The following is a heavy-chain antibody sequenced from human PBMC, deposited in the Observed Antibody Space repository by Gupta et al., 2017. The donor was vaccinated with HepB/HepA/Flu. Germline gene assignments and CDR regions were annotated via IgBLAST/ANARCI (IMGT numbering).Heavy chain of an antibody. CDR2: INHSGST. J-gene: IGHJ3*02. CDR1: GGSFSGYY. CDR3: AGESGYDQVGDGYNRLDAFDI. D-gene: IGHD5-12*01. V-gene: IGHV4-34*01. Sequence: QVQLQQWGAGLLKPSETLSLTCAVYGGSFSGYYWSWIRQPPGKGLEWIGEINHSGSTNYNPSLKSRVTISVDTSKNQFSLKLSSVTAADTAVYYCAGESGYDQVGDGYNRLDAFDIWGQGTMVTVSS.